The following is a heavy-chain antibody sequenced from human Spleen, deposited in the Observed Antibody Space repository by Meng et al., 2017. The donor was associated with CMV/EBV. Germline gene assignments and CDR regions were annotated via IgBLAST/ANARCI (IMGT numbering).Heavy chain of an antibody. D-gene: IGHD1-26*01. Sequence: LSCAASGFTFSTYGMTWVREAAGKGLEWVANIKPDGSESHYVDSVKGRFTISRDNAKNSLYLQLNSLRGEDAAMYYCARYGVVAAMDYWGQGTLVTVSS. J-gene: IGHJ4*02. CDR1: GFTFSTYG. V-gene: IGHV3-7*01. CDR2: IKPDGSES. CDR3: ARYGVVAAMDY.